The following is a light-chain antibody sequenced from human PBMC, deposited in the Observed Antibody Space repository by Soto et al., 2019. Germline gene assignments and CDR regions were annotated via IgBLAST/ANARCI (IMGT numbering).Light chain of an antibody. Sequence: DLQMTQSPSTLSASVGDRVTITCRASQSVSRWLAWYQQKPGKAPKLLIYKASTLESGVPSRFSGRGSGTEVTLAISSLEPDVSATYYCQPYNENWAFGQGTKVEIK. CDR2: KAS. J-gene: IGKJ1*01. CDR1: QSVSRW. V-gene: IGKV1-5*03. CDR3: QPYNENWA.